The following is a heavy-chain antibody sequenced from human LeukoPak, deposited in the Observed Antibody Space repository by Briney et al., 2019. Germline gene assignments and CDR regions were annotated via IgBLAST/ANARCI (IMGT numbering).Heavy chain of an antibody. CDR1: GFIFSNYW. J-gene: IGHJ4*02. CDR3: AKELVSRSSLTFDF. Sequence: SGGSLRLSCAASGFIFSNYWMHWVRQAPGKGLVWVSRIKTDGSIISYADSVKGRFTISRDNAENTLYLQMNSLGAEDTAVYYCAKELVSRSSLTFDFWGQGILVTVSS. V-gene: IGHV3-74*01. CDR2: IKTDGSII. D-gene: IGHD6-13*01.